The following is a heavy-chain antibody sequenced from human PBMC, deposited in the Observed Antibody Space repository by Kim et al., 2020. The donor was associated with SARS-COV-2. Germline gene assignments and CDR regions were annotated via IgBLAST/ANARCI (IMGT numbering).Heavy chain of an antibody. CDR1: GYTFTAYY. CDR3: TRGRSLDRFDY. D-gene: IGHD1-1*01. CDR2: INPDSGGT. J-gene: IGHJ4*02. Sequence: ASVKVSCKAFGYTFTAYYIHWVRQAPGQGLEWMGRINPDSGGTNFAQKFQGRATMTRDSSISTAYMELSRLRSDDTAVYYCTRGRSLDRFDYWGQGTLVTVSS. V-gene: IGHV1-2*06.